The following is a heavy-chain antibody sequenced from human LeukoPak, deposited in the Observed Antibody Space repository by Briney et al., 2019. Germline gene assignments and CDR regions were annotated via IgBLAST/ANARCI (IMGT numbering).Heavy chain of an antibody. D-gene: IGHD5-18*01. CDR1: GFTFSSYW. Sequence: TGGSLRLSCAASGFTFSSYWMHWVRQAPGKGLVWVSRINSDGSSTSYADSVKGRFTISRDNAKNTLYLQMNSLRAEDTAVYYCARQIQLWSPNWFDPWGQGTLVTVSS. V-gene: IGHV3-74*01. J-gene: IGHJ5*02. CDR3: ARQIQLWSPNWFDP. CDR2: INSDGSST.